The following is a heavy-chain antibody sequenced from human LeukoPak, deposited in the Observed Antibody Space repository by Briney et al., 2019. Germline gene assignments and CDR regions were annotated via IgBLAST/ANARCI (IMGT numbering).Heavy chain of an antibody. CDR3: ARGSPTGLGDRGAFDI. CDR1: GGSFSDYY. CDR2: LHHSGST. D-gene: IGHD3-16*01. V-gene: IGHV4-34*01. J-gene: IGHJ3*02. Sequence: SETLSLTCAIYGGSFSDYYWSWIRQPPGKGLEWIGALHHSGSTNYNPSLKSRVTILVDTSKNQFSLKLSSVTAADTAVYYCARGSPTGLGDRGAFDIWGQGTMVSVSS.